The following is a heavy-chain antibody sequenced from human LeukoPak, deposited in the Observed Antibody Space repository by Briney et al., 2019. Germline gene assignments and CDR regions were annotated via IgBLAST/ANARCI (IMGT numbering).Heavy chain of an antibody. Sequence: ASVKVSCKASGYTFTSYGISWVRQAPGQGLEWMGWISAYNGNTNYAQKLQGRVTMTTDTSTSTAYMELRSLRSDDTAVYYCARDYYDFWSGYSGQVWFYPWGQGTLVTVSS. V-gene: IGHV1-18*01. J-gene: IGHJ5*02. CDR1: GYTFTSYG. CDR3: ARDYYDFWSGYSGQVWFYP. CDR2: ISAYNGNT. D-gene: IGHD3-3*01.